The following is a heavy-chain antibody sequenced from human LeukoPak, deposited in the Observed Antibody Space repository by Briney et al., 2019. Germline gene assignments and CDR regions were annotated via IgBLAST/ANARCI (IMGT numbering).Heavy chain of an antibody. CDR1: GFTFSDYY. J-gene: IGHJ4*02. CDR2: ISSSGSTI. D-gene: IGHD6-13*01. CDR3: AKDEGPLLNNWYRQY. Sequence: PGGSLRLSCAASGFTFSDYYMSWIRQAPGKGLEWVSYISSSGSTIYYADSVKGRFTISRDNAKNSLYLQLNSLRAEGTAVYYCAKDEGPLLNNWYRQYWDQGTLVTVSS. V-gene: IGHV3-11*01.